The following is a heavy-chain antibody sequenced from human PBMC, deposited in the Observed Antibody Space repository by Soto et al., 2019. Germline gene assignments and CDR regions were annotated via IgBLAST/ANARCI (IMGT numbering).Heavy chain of an antibody. Sequence: QVPLVQSGAEVKKPGASVKVSCKASGYTFTSYGISWVRQAPGQGLEWMGWISAYNGNTNYAQKLQGRVTMTTDTSTSTAYMELRSLRSDDTAVYYCARVIAAVGRFGWFDPWGQGTLVTVSS. CDR3: ARVIAAVGRFGWFDP. CDR1: GYTFTSYG. J-gene: IGHJ5*02. V-gene: IGHV1-18*01. D-gene: IGHD6-13*01. CDR2: ISAYNGNT.